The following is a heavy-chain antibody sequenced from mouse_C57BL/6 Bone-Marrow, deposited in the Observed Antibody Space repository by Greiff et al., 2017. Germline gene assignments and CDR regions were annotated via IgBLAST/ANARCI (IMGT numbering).Heavy chain of an antibody. J-gene: IGHJ3*01. D-gene: IGHD1-1*02. Sequence: EVHLVESGGGLVQPKGSLTLSCAASGFSFNTYAMNWVRQAPGKGLEWVARIRSKSNNYATYYADSVKDRFTISRDDSESMLYLQMNNLKTEDTAMYYCVREGWFPFAYWGQGTLVTVPA. CDR2: IRSKSNNYAT. CDR3: VREGWFPFAY. CDR1: GFSFNTYA. V-gene: IGHV10-1*01.